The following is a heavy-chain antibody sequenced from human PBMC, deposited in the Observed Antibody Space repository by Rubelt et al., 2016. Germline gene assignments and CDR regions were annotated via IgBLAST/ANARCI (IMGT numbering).Heavy chain of an antibody. CDR1: GFTVNSHY. Sequence: GGGLVQPGGSLRLSCRASGFTVNSHYVNWVRQAPGKGLEWVSVFYSGGETYYADSVKGRFGLSRDDSKNSVYLQMNSLRGDDTAVDFCAREPRYASGDWGHAFDVWGQGTLVAVSS. V-gene: IGHV3-66*01. D-gene: IGHD2-21*02. CDR3: AREPRYASGDWGHAFDV. J-gene: IGHJ3*01. CDR2: FYSGGET.